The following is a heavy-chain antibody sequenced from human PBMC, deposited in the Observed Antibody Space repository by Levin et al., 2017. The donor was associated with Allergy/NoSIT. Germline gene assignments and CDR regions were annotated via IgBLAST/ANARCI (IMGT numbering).Heavy chain of an antibody. V-gene: IGHV3-21*01. D-gene: IGHD4-11*01. J-gene: IGHJ4*02. Sequence: GGSLRLSCAASGFTFSNYSMNWVRQAPGKGLEWVSSISSRSSNIYYADSVKGRFTISRDNAKNSMYLQMNSLRAEDTAVYYCARDSTAVSSDYWGQGTLVTVSS. CDR1: GFTFSNYS. CDR3: ARDSTAVSSDY. CDR2: ISSRSSNI.